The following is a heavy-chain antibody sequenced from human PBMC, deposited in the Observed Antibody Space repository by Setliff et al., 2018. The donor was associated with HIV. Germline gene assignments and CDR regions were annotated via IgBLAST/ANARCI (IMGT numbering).Heavy chain of an antibody. D-gene: IGHD6-19*01. J-gene: IGHJ4*02. CDR1: GGSFNDYY. V-gene: IGHV4-34*01. Sequence: SETLSLTCVVYGGSFNDYYWTWIRQPPGKGLEWIGEINHRGNTNYIPSLKSRVTISVDTSKNQFSLKLGSVTAADTAVYFCARRFEQWLAFDYWGQGTLVTVSS. CDR3: ARRFEQWLAFDY. CDR2: INHRGNT.